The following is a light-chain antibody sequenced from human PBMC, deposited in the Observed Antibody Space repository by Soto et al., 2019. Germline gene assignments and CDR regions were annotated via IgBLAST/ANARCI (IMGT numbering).Light chain of an antibody. J-gene: IGKJ5*01. CDR1: QSVSSK. Sequence: EIVMTQSPATLSLSPGERATLSCRASQSVSSKLAWYQQKPGQAPRLLIYDVSTRATGIPARFSGSGSGTEFTLTLSSLKSEDFAVYYCQQYKNWTPITFGQGTRLEIK. CDR2: DVS. CDR3: QQYKNWTPIT. V-gene: IGKV3-15*01.